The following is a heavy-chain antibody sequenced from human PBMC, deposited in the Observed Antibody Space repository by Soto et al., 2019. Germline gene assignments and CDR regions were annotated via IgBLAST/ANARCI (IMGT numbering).Heavy chain of an antibody. CDR3: ARATGYYHTSGSDS. D-gene: IGHD3-22*01. CDR1: GFTFSDYY. Sequence: GGSLRLSCAASGFTFSDYYMSWIRQAPGKGLEWISYISSNGNYKNHADSVRGRFTISRDNAKNSLYLQMNGLRAEDTAVYYCARATGYYHTSGSDSWGQGTLVTVSS. V-gene: IGHV3-11*06. CDR2: ISSNGNYK. J-gene: IGHJ4*02.